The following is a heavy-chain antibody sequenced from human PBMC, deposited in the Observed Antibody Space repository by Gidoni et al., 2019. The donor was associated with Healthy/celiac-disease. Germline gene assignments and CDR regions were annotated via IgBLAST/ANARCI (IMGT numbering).Heavy chain of an antibody. CDR3: TTDSRGMTTLVHYYGMDV. D-gene: IGHD4-4*01. Sequence: EVQLVESGGGLVKPGGSLRLSCADSGFTFVKAWMSWFRQAPGKGLEWVGRIKSKTDGRTTDYAAPVKGRFTISRDDSKNTLYLQMNSLKTEDTAVYYCTTDSRGMTTLVHYYGMDVWGQGTTVTVSS. CDR2: IKSKTDGRTT. CDR1: GFTFVKAW. J-gene: IGHJ6*02. V-gene: IGHV3-15*01.